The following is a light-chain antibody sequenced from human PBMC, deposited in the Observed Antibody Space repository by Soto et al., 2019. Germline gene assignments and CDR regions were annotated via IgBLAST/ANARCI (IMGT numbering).Light chain of an antibody. J-gene: IGKJ1*01. CDR1: QSIVGY. CDR3: QQYGNSGA. V-gene: IGKV3-11*01. CDR2: CAS. Sequence: IVLTQSPATLSLSLGERATISCRASQSIVGYLACYQQKPVQAPKLLSYCASNRSTGIPARFSGSGARTVFTLTISILDPEVVAVYYCQQYGNSGAFGQGTKVDIK.